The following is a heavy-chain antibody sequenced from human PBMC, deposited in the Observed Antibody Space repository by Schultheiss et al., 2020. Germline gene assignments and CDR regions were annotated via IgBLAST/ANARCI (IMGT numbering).Heavy chain of an antibody. CDR3: ATALTRNYDLWSGYYTPFDN. D-gene: IGHD3-3*01. CDR2: IYPGDSDT. Sequence: GGSLRLSCKGSGYNFTNYWIGWVRQVPGKGLEWMGIIYPGDSDTRYSPSFQGQVTMSADKSLNTASLQWSSLKASDTAIYYCATALTRNYDLWSGYYTPFDNWGQGTLVTVSS. J-gene: IGHJ4*02. V-gene: IGHV5-51*01. CDR1: GYNFTNYW.